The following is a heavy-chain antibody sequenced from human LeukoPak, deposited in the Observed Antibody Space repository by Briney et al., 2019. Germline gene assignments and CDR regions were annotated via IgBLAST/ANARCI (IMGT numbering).Heavy chain of an antibody. V-gene: IGHV4-34*01. CDR2: INHGGST. CDR3: VRGVVWFGELYHPFDY. J-gene: IGHJ4*02. CDR1: GGSFSGYY. D-gene: IGHD3-10*01. Sequence: PSETLSLTCAVYGGSFSGYYWSWIRQPPGKGLEWIGEINHGGSTNYNPSLKSRVTISVDTSKNQFSLKLSSVTAADTAVYYCVRGVVWFGELYHPFDYWGQGTLVTVSS.